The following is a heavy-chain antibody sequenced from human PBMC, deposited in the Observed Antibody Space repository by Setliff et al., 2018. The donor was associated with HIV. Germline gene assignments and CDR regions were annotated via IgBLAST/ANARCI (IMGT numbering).Heavy chain of an antibody. D-gene: IGHD6-19*01. Sequence: SETLSLTCTVSGGSISSDSYYWGRIRQPPGKGLEWIGSIYYSESTYYNPSLKSRVTISVDTSKNQFSLKLSSVTAADTAVYFCARDNSVGSGWRLDAFDIWGQGTMVTVSS. CDR3: ARDNSVGSGWRLDAFDI. CDR1: GGSISSDSYY. J-gene: IGHJ3*02. CDR2: IYYSEST. V-gene: IGHV4-39*07.